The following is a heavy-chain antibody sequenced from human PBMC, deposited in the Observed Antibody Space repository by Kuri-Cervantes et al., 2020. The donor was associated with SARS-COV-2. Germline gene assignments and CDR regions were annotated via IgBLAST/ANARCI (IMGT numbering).Heavy chain of an antibody. J-gene: IGHJ6*02. CDR2: INAGNGNT. D-gene: IGHD6-13*01. CDR3: ATAPAIAGRGDYYYYGMDV. V-gene: IGHV1-3*01. Sequence: ASVKVSCKASGYTFTSYAMHWVRQAPGQRLEWMGWINAGNGNTRYSQKFQGRVTITRDTSASTAYMELSSLRSEDTAVYYCATAPAIAGRGDYYYYGMDVWGQGTTVTVSS. CDR1: GYTFTSYA.